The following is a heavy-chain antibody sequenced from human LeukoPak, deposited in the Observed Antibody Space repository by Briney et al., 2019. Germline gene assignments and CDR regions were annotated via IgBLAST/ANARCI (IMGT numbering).Heavy chain of an antibody. Sequence: GRSLRLSCAASGFTFDDYAMHWVRQAPGKGLEWVSGISWNSGSIGYADSVKGRFTISRDNAKNSLYLQMNSLRAEDMALYYCAKEAAAGGFVDYWGQGTLVTVSS. D-gene: IGHD6-13*01. CDR3: AKEAAAGGFVDY. J-gene: IGHJ4*02. CDR1: GFTFDDYA. CDR2: ISWNSGSI. V-gene: IGHV3-9*03.